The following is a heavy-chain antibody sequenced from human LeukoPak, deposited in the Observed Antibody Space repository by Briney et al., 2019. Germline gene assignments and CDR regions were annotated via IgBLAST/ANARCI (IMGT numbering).Heavy chain of an antibody. J-gene: IGHJ3*02. CDR3: ATGVRGSYLLDAFDI. V-gene: IGHV5-51*01. Sequence: GESLKISCKGSGYSFTSYWIGWVRQMPGKGLEWMGIIYPGDPDTRYSPSFQGQVTISADKSISTAYLQWSSLKASDTAMYYCATGVRGSYLLDAFDIWGQGTMVTVSS. CDR2: IYPGDPDT. D-gene: IGHD1-26*01. CDR1: GYSFTSYW.